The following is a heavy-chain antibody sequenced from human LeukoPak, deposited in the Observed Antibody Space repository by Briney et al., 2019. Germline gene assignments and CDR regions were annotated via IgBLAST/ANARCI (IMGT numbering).Heavy chain of an antibody. J-gene: IGHJ4*02. V-gene: IGHV3-9*01. CDR1: GFTFDDYA. CDR2: ISWNSGSI. Sequence: PGGSLRLSCAASGFTFDDYAMHWVRQAPGKGLEWVSGISWNSGSIGYADSVKRRFTISRDNAKNSLYLQMNSLRAEDTALYYCAKDISGYYDSSGYFDYWGQGTLVTVSS. CDR3: AKDISGYYDSSGYFDY. D-gene: IGHD3-22*01.